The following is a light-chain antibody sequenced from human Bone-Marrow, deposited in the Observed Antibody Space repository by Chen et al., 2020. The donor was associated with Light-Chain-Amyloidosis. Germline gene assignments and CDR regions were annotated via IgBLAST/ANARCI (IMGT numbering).Light chain of an antibody. V-gene: IGLV2-14*01. J-gene: IGLJ1*01. Sequence: QSALTQPASVSGSPGQSITISCTGTSSDVGGYNYVSWYQQLPGKAPKLMIFAVNSRPSGVSNRFSGSKSGTAASLTISGLQAQDEADYYCSSYTSITTFYVFGTGTKVTVL. CDR3: SSYTSITTFYV. CDR2: AVN. CDR1: SSDVGGYNY.